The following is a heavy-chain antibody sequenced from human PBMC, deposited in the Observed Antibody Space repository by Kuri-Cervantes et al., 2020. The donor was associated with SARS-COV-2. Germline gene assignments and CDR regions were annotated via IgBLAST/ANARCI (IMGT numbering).Heavy chain of an antibody. Sequence: GESLKISCAASGFTFSSYWMSWVRQAPGKGLEWVANIKQDGSEKYYADSVKGRFTISRDNAKNSLYLQMNSLRAEDTAVYYCARGRAAAERPYWYFDLWGRGTLVTVSS. J-gene: IGHJ2*01. V-gene: IGHV3-7*01. CDR2: IKQDGSEK. CDR1: GFTFSSYW. D-gene: IGHD6-13*01. CDR3: ARGRAAAERPYWYFDL.